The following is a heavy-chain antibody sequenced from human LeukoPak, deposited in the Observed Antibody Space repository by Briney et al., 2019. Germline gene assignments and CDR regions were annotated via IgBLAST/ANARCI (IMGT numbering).Heavy chain of an antibody. CDR3: ARDGDTYGYYYYGLDV. Sequence: GASVKVPCKASGYTFTGYYMHWVRQAPGQGLEWMGWINPNSGGTKYAQTFKGRVTMTRDTSISTAYMELSSLRSDDTAVYYCARDGDTYGYYYYGLDVWGQGTTVTVSS. J-gene: IGHJ6*02. D-gene: IGHD5-18*01. CDR1: GYTFTGYY. CDR2: INPNSGGT. V-gene: IGHV1-2*02.